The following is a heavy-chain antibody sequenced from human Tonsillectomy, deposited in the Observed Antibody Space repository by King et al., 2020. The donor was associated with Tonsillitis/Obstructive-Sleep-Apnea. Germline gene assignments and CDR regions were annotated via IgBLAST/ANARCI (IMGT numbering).Heavy chain of an antibody. J-gene: IGHJ6*03. Sequence: VQLVESGGGLVQPGGSLRLSCSASGFTFSTYAVSWVRQAPGKGLEWVSSTSDRGDNTFYADSVKGRFTISRDNFKNMLTLRMNRLGHEDTAIYYCAGGPAGADYYYMDVWGKGTTVTVSS. CDR1: GFTFSTYA. V-gene: IGHV3-23*04. CDR2: TSDRGDNT. CDR3: AGGPAGADYYYMDV. D-gene: IGHD3-16*01.